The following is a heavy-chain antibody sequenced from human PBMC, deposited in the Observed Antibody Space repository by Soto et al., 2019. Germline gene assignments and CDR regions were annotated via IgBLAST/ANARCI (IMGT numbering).Heavy chain of an antibody. Sequence: QVQLVQSGAEVKKPGASVKVSCKASGYTFASYGISWVRQAPGQGLEWMGWISAYNGNTNYAQKLQGRVTMTTDTSTSTASMEIRSLRSDDTAVYSCARGFNIGITMVREPLDPWGQGTLVTVSS. D-gene: IGHD3-10*01. J-gene: IGHJ5*02. V-gene: IGHV1-18*01. CDR1: GYTFASYG. CDR2: ISAYNGNT. CDR3: ARGFNIGITMVREPLDP.